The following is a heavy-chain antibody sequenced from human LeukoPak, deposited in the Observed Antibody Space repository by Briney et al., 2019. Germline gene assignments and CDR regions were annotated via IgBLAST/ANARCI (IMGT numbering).Heavy chain of an antibody. CDR3: AGHHQAYSRTY. CDR1: GFTFSSYW. D-gene: IGHD6-13*01. CDR2: ISTDGSST. V-gene: IGHV3-74*01. Sequence: GGSLRLSCAASGFTFSSYWMHWVRQAPGKGLVWVSRISTDGSSTTYADSVKGRFTISRDNAKDTLYLQMNSLRAEDTAVYYCAGHHQAYSRTYWGQGTPVTVSS. J-gene: IGHJ4*02.